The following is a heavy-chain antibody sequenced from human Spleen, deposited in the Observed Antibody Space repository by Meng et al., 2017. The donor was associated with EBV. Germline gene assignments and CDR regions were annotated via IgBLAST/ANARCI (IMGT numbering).Heavy chain of an antibody. Sequence: GHLVQSWGWVKKPGDTLNVTCNAYGYTFSDYDFTWVRQASGKGLEWMGWINPNSGNTCFARKFRGRVTLTKDSSISTSYMELSSLTSDDTALYFCGRGIRNQLFSDYWGQGTLVTVSS. V-gene: IGHV1-8*01. CDR2: INPNSGNT. D-gene: IGHD2-15*01. CDR1: GYTFSDYD. J-gene: IGHJ4*02. CDR3: GRGIRNQLFSDY.